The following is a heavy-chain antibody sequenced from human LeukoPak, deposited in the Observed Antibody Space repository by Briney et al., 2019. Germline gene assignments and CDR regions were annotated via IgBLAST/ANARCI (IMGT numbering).Heavy chain of an antibody. J-gene: IGHJ6*03. D-gene: IGHD1-1*01. Sequence: GRSLRLSCAASGFSFSSYGMHWARQAPGKGLEWVAVIWYGGSNKYYADSVKGRFTISRDNSKNTLYLEMNSLRAEDTAVYYCAKDGTTGTFHSYMDVWGKGPRSPSP. V-gene: IGHV3-30*18. CDR1: GFSFSSYG. CDR3: AKDGTTGTFHSYMDV. CDR2: IWYGGSNK.